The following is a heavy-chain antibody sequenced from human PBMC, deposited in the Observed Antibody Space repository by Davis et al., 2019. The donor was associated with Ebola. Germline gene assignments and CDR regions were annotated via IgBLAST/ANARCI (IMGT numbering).Heavy chain of an antibody. D-gene: IGHD3/OR15-3a*01. Sequence: GESLKISCVVSGISLKSCAMSWVRQAPGKGLEWVSSISAGGTAPYYADSVKGRFTISRDKSKNTVSLQMDSLRAEDTAMYYCASGQTRSSSVDYWGQGTLVTVSS. J-gene: IGHJ4*02. CDR3: ASGQTRSSSVDY. CDR2: ISAGGTAP. V-gene: IGHV3-23*01. CDR1: GISLKSCA.